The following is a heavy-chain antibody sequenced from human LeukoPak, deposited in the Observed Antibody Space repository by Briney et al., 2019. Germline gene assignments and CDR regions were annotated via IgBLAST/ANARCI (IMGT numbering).Heavy chain of an antibody. CDR3: VRGADMNYNFENSFYFDS. J-gene: IGHJ4*02. CDR2: IWYDGSQR. D-gene: IGHD3-3*01. Sequence: GTSLRLSCAVSGFTMKNFGMHWVRQAPGKGLEWVAVIWYDGSQRHYIDSVKGRFAISGENSMNTLSLEMNGLRVEDTAVYYCVRGADMNYNFENSFYFDSWGQGALVIVSS. CDR1: GFTMKNFG. V-gene: IGHV3-33*01.